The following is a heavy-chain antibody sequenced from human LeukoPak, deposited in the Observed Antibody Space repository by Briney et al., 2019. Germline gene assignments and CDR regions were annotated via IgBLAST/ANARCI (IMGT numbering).Heavy chain of an antibody. V-gene: IGHV3-15*01. J-gene: IGHJ6*03. Sequence: GGSLRLSCAASGFTFRNAWMSWVRQAPGKGLEWVGRIKSKTDGGTTDYAAPVKGRFTISRDDSKNTLYLQMNSLKTEDTAVYYCTTGPAPYDFWSGYYMAFYYYYMDVWGKGTTVTVSS. D-gene: IGHD3-3*01. CDR2: IKSKTDGGTT. CDR1: GFTFRNAW. CDR3: TTGPAPYDFWSGYYMAFYYYYMDV.